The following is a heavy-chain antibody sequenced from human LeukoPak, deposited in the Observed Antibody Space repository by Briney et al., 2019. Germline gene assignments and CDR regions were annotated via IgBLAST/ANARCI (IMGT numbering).Heavy chain of an antibody. CDR1: GYTFTSYD. CDR3: ARGSITMVRGVPGYYYYGMDV. Sequence: VASVTLSCTASGYTFTSYDINWVRQAPGQGLEWMGWMNPNSGNTGYAQKFQGRVTMTRNTSISTAYMELSSLRSEDTAVYYCARGSITMVRGVPGYYYYGMDVWGQGTTVTVSS. CDR2: MNPNSGNT. V-gene: IGHV1-8*01. J-gene: IGHJ6*02. D-gene: IGHD3-10*01.